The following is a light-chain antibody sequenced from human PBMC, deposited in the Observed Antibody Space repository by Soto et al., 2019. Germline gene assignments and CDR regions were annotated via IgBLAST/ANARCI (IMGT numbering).Light chain of an antibody. Sequence: ELVLTQSPGTLSLSPGERATLSCRASQSLSGTYLAWYQQRPGQTPRLLIYGASSRAAGIPDRFSGSGSGTDFTLTSSRLEPEDFAVYYCQQYGSSPPVYTFGQGTKLEIK. CDR2: GAS. CDR3: QQYGSSPPVYT. CDR1: QSLSGTY. J-gene: IGKJ2*01. V-gene: IGKV3-20*01.